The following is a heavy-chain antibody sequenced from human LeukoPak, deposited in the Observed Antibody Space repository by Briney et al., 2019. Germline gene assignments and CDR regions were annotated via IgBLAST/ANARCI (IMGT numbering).Heavy chain of an antibody. D-gene: IGHD5-12*01. CDR1: GGSISSYY. CDR2: IYYSGST. V-gene: IGHV4-59*01. CDR3: ARGPSRRGYSGYVDY. Sequence: SETLSLTCTVSGGSISSYYWSWIRQPPGKGLEWIGYIYYSGSTNYNPSLKSRVTMSVDTSKNQFSLKLSSVTAADTAVYYCARGPSRRGYSGYVDYWGQGTLVTVSS. J-gene: IGHJ4*02.